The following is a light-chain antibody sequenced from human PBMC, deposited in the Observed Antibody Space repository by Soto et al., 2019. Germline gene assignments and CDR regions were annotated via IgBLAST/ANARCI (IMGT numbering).Light chain of an antibody. CDR2: DVS. Sequence: SALTQPASVSGSPGQSITISCTGTSSDVGTYNSVSWYQQHPGKAPKLMIYDVSNRPSGVSNRFSGSKSGNTASLTISGLQAEDEADYYCSSYTTSSTVVFGGGTKLTVL. CDR1: SSDVGTYNS. J-gene: IGLJ3*02. CDR3: SSYTTSSTVV. V-gene: IGLV2-14*01.